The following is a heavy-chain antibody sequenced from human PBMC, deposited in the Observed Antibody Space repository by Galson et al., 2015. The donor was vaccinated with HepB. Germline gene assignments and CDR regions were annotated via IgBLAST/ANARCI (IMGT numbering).Heavy chain of an antibody. CDR1: GFTFSSYA. J-gene: IGHJ4*02. D-gene: IGHD3-3*01. Sequence: SLRLSCAASGFTFSSYAMSWVRQAPGKGLEWVSAISGSGGSTYYADSVKGRFTISRDNSKNTLYLQMNSLRAEDTAVYYCAREYYDFWSGYYEQEVGLDYWGQGTLVTVSS. V-gene: IGHV3-23*01. CDR2: ISGSGGST. CDR3: AREYYDFWSGYYEQEVGLDY.